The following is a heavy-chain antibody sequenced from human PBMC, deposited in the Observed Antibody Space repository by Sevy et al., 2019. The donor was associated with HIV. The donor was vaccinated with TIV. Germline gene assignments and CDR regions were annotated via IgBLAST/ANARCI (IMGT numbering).Heavy chain of an antibody. CDR2: ISTGTDHI. Sequence: GGSLRLSCTASGYTFPAFSFNWVRQAPGKGLEWLSYISTGTDHIYYADSAKGRFTISRDDAKNSMYLEMKSLRGQDTCLYYCVRRGVDAYNVYFDLWGQETLVTVST. CDR1: GYTFPAFS. CDR3: VRRGVDAYNVYFDL. J-gene: IGHJ4*02. V-gene: IGHV3-21*05. D-gene: IGHD3-10*01.